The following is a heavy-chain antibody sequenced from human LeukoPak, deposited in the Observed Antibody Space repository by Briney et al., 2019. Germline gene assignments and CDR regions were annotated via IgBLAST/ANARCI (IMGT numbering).Heavy chain of an antibody. CDR2: ISGSGGST. CDR3: AKDREYGVFLRYFDY. CDR1: GFTFSSYA. J-gene: IGHJ4*02. V-gene: IGHV3-23*01. D-gene: IGHD2-21*01. Sequence: GGSLRLSCAASGFTFSSYAMSWVRQAPGKGLEWVSAISGSGGSTYYADSVKGRFTISRDNSKNTLYLQMNSLRAEDTAVYYCAKDREYGVFLRYFDYWGQGTLVTVSS.